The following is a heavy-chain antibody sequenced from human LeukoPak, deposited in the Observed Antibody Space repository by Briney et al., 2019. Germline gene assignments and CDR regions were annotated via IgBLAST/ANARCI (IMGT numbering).Heavy chain of an antibody. CDR3: AKPPMTTVTTRWFDP. CDR2: ISGSGDST. CDR1: GFPFSSYA. V-gene: IGHV3-23*01. Sequence: GGSLRLSCAASGFPFSSYAMSWVRQAPGKGLEWVSAISGSGDSTYYADSVKGRFTISRDNSKNTLYLHMNSLRAEDTAVYYCAKPPMTTVTTRWFDPWGQGTLVTVSS. J-gene: IGHJ5*02. D-gene: IGHD4-17*01.